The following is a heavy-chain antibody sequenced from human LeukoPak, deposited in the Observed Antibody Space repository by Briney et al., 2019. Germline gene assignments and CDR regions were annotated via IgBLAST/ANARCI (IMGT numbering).Heavy chain of an antibody. CDR3: ASCGSSTSWYFMDV. Sequence: ASVKVSCKASGGTFSSYTISWVRQAPGQGLEWMGRIIPIFGTANYARKFQGRVTITTDESTSTAYMELSSLRSEDTAVYYCASCGSSTSWYFMDVWGKGTTVTVSS. J-gene: IGHJ6*03. CDR2: IIPIFGTA. V-gene: IGHV1-69*05. D-gene: IGHD2-2*01. CDR1: GGTFSSYT.